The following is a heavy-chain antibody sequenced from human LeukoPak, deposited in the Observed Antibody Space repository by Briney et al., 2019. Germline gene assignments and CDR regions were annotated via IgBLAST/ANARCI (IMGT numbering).Heavy chain of an antibody. D-gene: IGHD2-21*02. CDR3: ARDKTYCGGDCPRGAFDI. CDR1: GFTFSSYS. Sequence: GGSLRLSCVASGFTFSSYSLNWVRQAPGKGLEWVSSISSGSSYIYYVDSVQGRFTISRDNAKNSLYLQMNSLRAEDTAVYYCARDKTYCGGDCPRGAFDIWGQGTMVTVSS. CDR2: ISSGSSYI. V-gene: IGHV3-21*01. J-gene: IGHJ3*02.